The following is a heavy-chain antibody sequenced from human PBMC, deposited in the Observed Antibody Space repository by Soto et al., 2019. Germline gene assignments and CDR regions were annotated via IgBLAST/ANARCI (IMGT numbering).Heavy chain of an antibody. CDR3: ANRIGAAGIAMDY. Sequence: EVQLLESGGGLVQPGGSLRLSCAASGFTFSSYALSWVRLAPGKGLEWVSAISGSGAGTYYADSVKGRFTISRDNSKNTLYRQMNSLRAEDTAVYYCANRIGAAGIAMDYWGQGTLVTVSS. D-gene: IGHD6-13*01. CDR1: GFTFSSYA. CDR2: ISGSGAGT. V-gene: IGHV3-23*01. J-gene: IGHJ4*02.